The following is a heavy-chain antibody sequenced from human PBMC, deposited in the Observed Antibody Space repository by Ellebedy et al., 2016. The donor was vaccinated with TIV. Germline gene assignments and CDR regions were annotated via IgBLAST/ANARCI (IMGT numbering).Heavy chain of an antibody. CDR2: ISGGGGST. CDR3: ATRDQLLES. Sequence: PGGSLRLSCAASAFTFSSFAMTRVRQAPGKGLAWVSGISGGGGSTYYADYVKGRFTISRDNSKNTLFLQMDSLRGADTAMYFCATRDQLLESWGQGTLVTVSS. D-gene: IGHD2-2*01. CDR1: AFTFSSFA. J-gene: IGHJ4*02. V-gene: IGHV3-23*01.